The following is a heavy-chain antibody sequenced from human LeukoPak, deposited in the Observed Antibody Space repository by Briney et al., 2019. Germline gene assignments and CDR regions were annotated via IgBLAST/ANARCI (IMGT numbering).Heavy chain of an antibody. Sequence: SETLSLTCAVYGGSFSGYYWSWIRQPPGKGLEWIGEINHSGSTNYNPSLKSRVTISVDTSKNQFSLKLSSVTAADTAVYYCARGLGSYSSLPREFDYWGQGTLVTVSS. J-gene: IGHJ4*02. CDR2: INHSGST. CDR1: GGSFSGYY. D-gene: IGHD6-6*01. CDR3: ARGLGSYSSLPREFDY. V-gene: IGHV4-34*01.